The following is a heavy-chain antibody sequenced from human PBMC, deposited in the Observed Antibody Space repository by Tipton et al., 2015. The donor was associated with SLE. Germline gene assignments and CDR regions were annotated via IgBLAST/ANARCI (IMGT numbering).Heavy chain of an antibody. CDR3: ARVDSSNWYVDY. CDR2: MFSSGTT. CDR1: GGSFSSGSYH. J-gene: IGHJ4*02. Sequence: TLSLTCIVSGGSFSSGSYHWSWIRQPAGKGLEWIGQMFSSGTTNYNPSLKSRVTVSVDTSKSQFSLNLTSVAAADTAVYYCARVDSSNWYVDYWGQGTPVTVSS. V-gene: IGHV4-61*10. D-gene: IGHD3-22*01.